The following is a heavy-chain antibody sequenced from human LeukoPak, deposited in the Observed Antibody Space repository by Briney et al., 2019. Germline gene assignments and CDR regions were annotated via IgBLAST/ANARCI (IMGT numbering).Heavy chain of an antibody. D-gene: IGHD3-10*01. J-gene: IGHJ6*03. CDR1: GGSISSYY. V-gene: IGHV4-4*07. Sequence: SGTLSPTCTVSGGSISSYYWSWIRQPAGKGLEWIGRIYTSGSTNYNPSLKSRVTMSVDTSKNQFSLKLSSVTAADTAVYYCARSLRVRGVPDYMDVWGKGTTVTISS. CDR2: IYTSGST. CDR3: ARSLRVRGVPDYMDV.